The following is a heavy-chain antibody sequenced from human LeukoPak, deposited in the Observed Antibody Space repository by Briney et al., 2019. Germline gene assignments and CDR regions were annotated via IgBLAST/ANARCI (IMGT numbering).Heavy chain of an antibody. CDR2: IYHSGST. CDR3: ARGSGYCSGGSCYFDAFDI. D-gene: IGHD2-15*01. V-gene: IGHV4-30-2*01. Sequence: SETLSLTCAVSGGSISSGGYSWSWIRQPPGKGLEWIGYIYHSGSTYYNPSLKSRVTISVDRPKNQFSLKLSSVTAADTAVYYCARGSGYCSGGSCYFDAFDIWGQGTMVTVSS. CDR1: GGSISSGGYS. J-gene: IGHJ3*02.